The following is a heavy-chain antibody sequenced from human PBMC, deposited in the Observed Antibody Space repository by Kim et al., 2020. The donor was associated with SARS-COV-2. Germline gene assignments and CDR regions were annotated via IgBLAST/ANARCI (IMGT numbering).Heavy chain of an antibody. V-gene: IGHV4-61*01. CDR1: GGSVSSGSYY. J-gene: IGHJ4*02. Sequence: SETLSLTCTVSGGSVSSGSYYWSWIRQPPGKGLEWIGYIYYSGSTNYNPSLKSRVTISVDTSKNQFSLKLSSVTAADTVVYYCARGVGGYMNYWGQGTLVTVSS. CDR2: IYYSGST. CDR3: ARGVGGYMNY. D-gene: IGHD5-12*01.